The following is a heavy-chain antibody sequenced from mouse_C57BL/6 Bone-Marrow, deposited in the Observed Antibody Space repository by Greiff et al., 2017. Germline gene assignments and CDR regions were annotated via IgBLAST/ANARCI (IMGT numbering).Heavy chain of an antibody. D-gene: IGHD1-1*01. Sequence: EVKLVESGGGLVKPGGSLKLSCAASGFTFSDYGMHWVRQAPEKGLAWVAYISSGSSTIYYADTVKGRFTISRDNAKNTLFLQMTSLRSEDTAMYYCAGGGTTVVARGYFDYWGQGTTLTVSS. CDR1: GFTFSDYG. CDR2: ISSGSSTI. V-gene: IGHV5-17*01. J-gene: IGHJ2*01. CDR3: AGGGTTVVARGYFDY.